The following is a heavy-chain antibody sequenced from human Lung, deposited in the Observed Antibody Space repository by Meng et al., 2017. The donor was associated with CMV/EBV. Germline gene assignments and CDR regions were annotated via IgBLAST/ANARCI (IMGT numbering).Heavy chain of an antibody. J-gene: IGHJ6*02. CDR1: GFTFSSYS. CDR2: ISSSSSYI. Sequence: GESLKISCAASGFTFSSYSMNWVRQAPGKGLEWVSSISSSSSYIYYADSVKGRFTISRDNAKNSLYLQMNSLRAEDTAVYYLARDSSSSYYYYCYYNGMDVWGQGTTVTVSS. D-gene: IGHD6-6*01. V-gene: IGHV3-21*01. CDR3: ARDSSSSYYYYCYYNGMDV.